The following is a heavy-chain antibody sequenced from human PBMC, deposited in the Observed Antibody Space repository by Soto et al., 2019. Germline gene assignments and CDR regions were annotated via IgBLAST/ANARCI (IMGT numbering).Heavy chain of an antibody. CDR2: TYYRSKWYN. CDR3: AREETLYSSGWFGMDV. Sequence: KQSQTLSLTCAISGDSVSSNSAAWNWIRQSPSRGLEWLGRTYYRSKWYNDYAVSVKSRITINPDTSKNQFSLQLNSVTPEETAVYYCAREETLYSSGWFGMDVWGQGTTVTVSS. D-gene: IGHD6-19*01. V-gene: IGHV6-1*01. J-gene: IGHJ6*02. CDR1: GDSVSSNSAA.